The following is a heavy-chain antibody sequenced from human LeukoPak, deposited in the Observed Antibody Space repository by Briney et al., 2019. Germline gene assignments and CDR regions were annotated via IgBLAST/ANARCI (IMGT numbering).Heavy chain of an antibody. Sequence: GGSLRLSCLASGFTFSNYAMSWVRQAPGKGLEWVSGITISGRTAYYADSVKGRFTISRDNAKKSLYLQMNSLRDEDTAVYYCVTRYSPQDLDYWGQGTLVTISS. V-gene: IGHV3-23*01. CDR2: ITISGRTA. J-gene: IGHJ4*02. D-gene: IGHD1-26*01. CDR3: VTRYSPQDLDY. CDR1: GFTFSNYA.